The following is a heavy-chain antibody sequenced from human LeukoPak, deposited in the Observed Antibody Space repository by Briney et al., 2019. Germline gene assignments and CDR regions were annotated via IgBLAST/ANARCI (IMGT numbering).Heavy chain of an antibody. Sequence: SQTLSLTCAISGDSVSSNSAAWTWIRQSPSRGLEWLGRTYYRSKWYNDYAVSVKSRITINPDTSKNQFSLQLNSVTPEDTAVYYCARDQSYYYDSSGYYVGEFDYWGQGTLVTVSS. D-gene: IGHD3-22*01. CDR2: TYYRSKWYN. J-gene: IGHJ4*02. CDR3: ARDQSYYYDSSGYYVGEFDY. V-gene: IGHV6-1*01. CDR1: GDSVSSNSAA.